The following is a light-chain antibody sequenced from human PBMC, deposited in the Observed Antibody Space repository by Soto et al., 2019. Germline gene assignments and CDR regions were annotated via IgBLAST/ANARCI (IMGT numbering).Light chain of an antibody. CDR2: DAS. CDR1: QSISSW. V-gene: IGKV1-5*01. J-gene: IGKJ1*01. CDR3: QHYNRYSGT. Sequence: DIQMTQSPSTLSASVGDRVTITCRASQSISSWLAWYQQKPGKAPKLLIYDASSLESGVPSRFSGSGSGTEFTITISSLQPDDFATYYCQHYNRYSGTFGQGTKVEIK.